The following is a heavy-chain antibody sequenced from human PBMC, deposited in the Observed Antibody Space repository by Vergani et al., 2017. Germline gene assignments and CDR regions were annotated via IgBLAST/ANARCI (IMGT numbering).Heavy chain of an antibody. CDR3: AKDRVAVAEYFDY. Sequence: EVQLVESGGGLVKPGGSLRLSCAASGFTFSNAWMSWVRQAPGKGLEWVGRIKSKTDGGTTDYAAPVKGRFTISRDDSKNTLYLQMNSLKTEDTAVYYCAKDRVAVAEYFDYWGQGTLVTVSS. CDR2: IKSKTDGGTT. CDR1: GFTFSNAW. J-gene: IGHJ4*02. V-gene: IGHV3-15*01. D-gene: IGHD6-19*01.